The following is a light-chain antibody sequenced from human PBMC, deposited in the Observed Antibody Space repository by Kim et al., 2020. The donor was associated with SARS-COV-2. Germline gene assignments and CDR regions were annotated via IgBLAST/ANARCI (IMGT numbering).Light chain of an antibody. J-gene: IGKJ1*01. CDR3: QQYDSYPRT. V-gene: IGKV1D-16*01. CDR2: AAS. CDR1: QGISSW. Sequence: DIQMTQSPSSLSASVGDRITITCRASQGISSWLAWYQQKPEKAPKCLIYAASSLQSGVPSRFSGSGSGTDFTLTISNLQPEDFATYYCQQYDSYPRTFGQGTKVDIK.